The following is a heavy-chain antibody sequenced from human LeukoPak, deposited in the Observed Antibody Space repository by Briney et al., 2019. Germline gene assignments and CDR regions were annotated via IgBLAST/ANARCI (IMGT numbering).Heavy chain of an antibody. Sequence: GSLRLSCAASGFTFSSYSMNWIRQPPGKGLEWIGEINHSGSTNYNPSLKSRVTISVDTSKNQFSLKLSSVTAADTAVYYCARVGHSSSVNYWGQGTLVTVSS. V-gene: IGHV4-34*01. CDR2: INHSGST. CDR1: GFTFSSYS. J-gene: IGHJ4*02. D-gene: IGHD6-13*01. CDR3: ARVGHSSSVNY.